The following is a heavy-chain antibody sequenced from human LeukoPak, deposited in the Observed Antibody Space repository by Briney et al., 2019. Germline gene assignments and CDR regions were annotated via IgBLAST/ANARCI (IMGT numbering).Heavy chain of an antibody. CDR2: ISAYNGNT. D-gene: IGHD3-9*01. CDR1: DYTFTSYG. Sequence: ASVKVSCKASDYTFTSYGISWVRQAPGQGLEWMGWISAYNGNTNYAQKLQGRVTMTTDTSTSTAYMELRSLRSDDTAVYYCARGGGNTYYDILTGGDNWFDPWGQGTLVTVSS. CDR3: ARGGGNTYYDILTGGDNWFDP. J-gene: IGHJ5*02. V-gene: IGHV1-18*01.